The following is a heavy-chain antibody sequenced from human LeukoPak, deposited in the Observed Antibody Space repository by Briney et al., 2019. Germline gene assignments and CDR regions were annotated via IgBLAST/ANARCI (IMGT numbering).Heavy chain of an antibody. CDR1: GFTFSSYS. CDR3: ARDAAAAAGTIYFDY. D-gene: IGHD6-13*01. CDR2: ISSSSSYI. J-gene: IGHJ4*02. Sequence: GGSLRLSCAASGFTFSSYSMNWVRQAPGKGLEWVSSISSSSSYIYYADSVKGRFTISRDNAKNSLYLQMNSLRAEDTAVYYCARDAAAAAGTIYFDYWGQGTLVTVSS. V-gene: IGHV3-21*01.